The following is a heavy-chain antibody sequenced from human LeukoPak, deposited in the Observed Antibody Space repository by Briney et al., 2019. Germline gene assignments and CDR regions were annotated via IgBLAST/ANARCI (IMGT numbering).Heavy chain of an antibody. J-gene: IGHJ4*02. V-gene: IGHV3-20*04. CDR3: ARDLTIFGVITPGTN. CDR1: GFTFDDYG. D-gene: IGHD3-3*01. CDR2: INWNGGST. Sequence: GGSLRLSCAASGFTFDDYGMSWVRQAPGKGLEWVSGINWNGGSTGYADSVKGRFTISRDNAKNSLYLQMNSLRAEDTAVYYCARDLTIFGVITPGTNWGQGTLVTVSS.